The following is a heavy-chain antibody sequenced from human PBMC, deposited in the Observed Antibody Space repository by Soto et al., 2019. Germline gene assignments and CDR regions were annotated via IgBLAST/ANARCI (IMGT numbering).Heavy chain of an antibody. CDR3: AKDRSYYYDSGIFDY. J-gene: IGHJ4*02. Sequence: QVQLVESGGGVVQPGRSPRLSCAASGFTFSSYGMHWVRQAPGKGLEWVAVISYDGSNKYYADSVKGRFTISRDNSKNTLYLQMNSLRAEDTAVYYCAKDRSYYYDSGIFDYWGQGTLVTVSS. V-gene: IGHV3-30*18. D-gene: IGHD3-22*01. CDR1: GFTFSSYG. CDR2: ISYDGSNK.